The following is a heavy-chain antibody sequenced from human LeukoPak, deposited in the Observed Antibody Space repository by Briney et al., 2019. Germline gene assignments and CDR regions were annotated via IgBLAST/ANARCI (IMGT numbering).Heavy chain of an antibody. J-gene: IGHJ5*02. D-gene: IGHD2-2*02. V-gene: IGHV4-38-2*01. Sequence: SETLSLTCAVSGYSISSGYYWGWIRQPPGKGLEWIGSIYHSGSTYYNPSLKSRVTISVDTSKNQFSPKLSSVTAADTAVYYCARGSDIVVVPAAIEAWFDPWGQGTLVTVSS. CDR2: IYHSGST. CDR1: GYSISSGYY. CDR3: ARGSDIVVVPAAIEAWFDP.